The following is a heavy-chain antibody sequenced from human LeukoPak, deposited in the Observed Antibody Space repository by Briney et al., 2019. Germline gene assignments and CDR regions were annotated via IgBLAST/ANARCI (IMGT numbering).Heavy chain of an antibody. D-gene: IGHD2-15*01. V-gene: IGHV1-2*02. CDR2: INPNSGGT. CDR3: ARDIVSTTRLGYYFDY. Sequence: ASVKVSCKASGYTFTGYYMHWVRQAPGQGLEWMGWINPNSGGTNYAQKFQGRVTMTRDTSISTAYMELSRLRSDDTAVYYCARDIVSTTRLGYYFDYWGQGTLVTVSS. CDR1: GYTFTGYY. J-gene: IGHJ4*02.